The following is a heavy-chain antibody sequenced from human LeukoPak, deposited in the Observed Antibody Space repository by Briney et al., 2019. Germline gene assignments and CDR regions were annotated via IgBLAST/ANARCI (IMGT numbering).Heavy chain of an antibody. CDR2: AYYSGHT. V-gene: IGHV4-59*08. CDR1: GGSISDNY. D-gene: IGHD2-15*01. Sequence: PSETLSLTCTVSGGSISDNYWSWIRQPPGKGLEWIGYAYYSGHTNYNSSLKSRVTMPLDTSKSQFSLRLSSVTAADTAVYLCARHPFATPFDYWGPGTLVTVSS. J-gene: IGHJ4*02. CDR3: ARHPFATPFDY.